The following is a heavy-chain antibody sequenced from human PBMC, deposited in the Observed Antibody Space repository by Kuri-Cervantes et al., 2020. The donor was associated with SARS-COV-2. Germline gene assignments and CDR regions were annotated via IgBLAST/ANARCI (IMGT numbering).Heavy chain of an antibody. CDR2: ISSSSSAI. Sequence: GESLKISCAASGFSLRSYSMNWVRQAPGKGLEWVSYISSSSSAIYYADSVKGRFTISRDNAKNSLYLQMNSLRAEDTAVYYCAGKRTVVTDSPIDYWGQGTLVTVSS. J-gene: IGHJ4*02. CDR1: GFSLRSYS. D-gene: IGHD2-21*02. CDR3: AGKRTVVTDSPIDY. V-gene: IGHV3-48*01.